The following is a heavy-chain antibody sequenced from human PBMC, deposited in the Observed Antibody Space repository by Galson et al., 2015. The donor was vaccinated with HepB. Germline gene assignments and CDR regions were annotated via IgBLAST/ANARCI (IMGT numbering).Heavy chain of an antibody. Sequence: SVKVSCKASGGTFSSYTISWVRQAPGQGLEWMGRIIPILGIANYAQKFQGRVTITADKSTSTAYMELSSLRSEDTAVYYCARGDDYLYYYYYGMDVWGQGTTVTVSS. CDR2: IIPILGIA. CDR3: ARGDDYLYYYYYGMDV. J-gene: IGHJ6*02. D-gene: IGHD4-11*01. V-gene: IGHV1-69*02. CDR1: GGTFSSYT.